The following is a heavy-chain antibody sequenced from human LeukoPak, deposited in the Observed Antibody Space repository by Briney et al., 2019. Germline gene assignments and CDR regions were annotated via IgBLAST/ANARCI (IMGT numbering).Heavy chain of an antibody. CDR2: IKSKTDGGTT. J-gene: IGHJ5*02. D-gene: IGHD1-26*01. CDR3: TTEWELLGFDP. Sequence: GGSLRLSCAASGFTVSSNYMSWVRQAPGKGLEWVGRIKSKTDGGTTDYAAPVKGRFTISRDDSKNTLYLQMNSLKTEDTAVYYCTTEWELLGFDPWGQGTLVTVSS. V-gene: IGHV3-15*01. CDR1: GFTVSSNY.